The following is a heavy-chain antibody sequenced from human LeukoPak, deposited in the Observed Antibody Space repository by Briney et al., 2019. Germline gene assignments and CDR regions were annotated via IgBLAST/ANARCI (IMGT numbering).Heavy chain of an antibody. Sequence: GGSLRLSCAASGFTFSDYYMSWIHQAPGKGLKWVSYISSSSSYTNYADSVKGRFTISRDNAKNSLYLQMNSLRAEDTAVYYCARDLERSSSSVDYWGQGTLVTVSS. CDR1: GFTFSDYY. CDR3: ARDLERSSSSVDY. CDR2: ISSSSSYT. J-gene: IGHJ4*02. D-gene: IGHD6-13*01. V-gene: IGHV3-11*06.